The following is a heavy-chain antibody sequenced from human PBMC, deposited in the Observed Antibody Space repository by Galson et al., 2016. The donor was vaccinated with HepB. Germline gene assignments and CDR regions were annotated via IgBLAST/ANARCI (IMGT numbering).Heavy chain of an antibody. CDR2: ISDTAGST. V-gene: IGHV3-23*01. CDR1: GLSFRNYA. CDR3: AIRLDYYGSRGS. Sequence: SLRLSCAASGLSFRNYAMSWVRQAPGKGLEWVSSISDTAGSTYYADSVKGRFTISRDNSRNTLFLQLNSLRAEDTAVYYCAIRLDYYGSRGSWGQGTLVTVSS. D-gene: IGHD3-22*01. J-gene: IGHJ5*02.